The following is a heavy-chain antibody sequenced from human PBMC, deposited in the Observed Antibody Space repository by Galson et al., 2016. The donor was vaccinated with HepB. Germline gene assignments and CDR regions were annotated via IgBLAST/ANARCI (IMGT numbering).Heavy chain of an antibody. CDR1: GYTFTSYA. J-gene: IGHJ4*02. D-gene: IGHD6-19*01. V-gene: IGHV1-3*04. CDR2: TNNANGNT. Sequence: SVKVSCKASGYTFTSYAIHWVRQAPGQRLERMGWTNNANGNTEYSQSFQGRVTFTRDTSASTAYMELSSLRSEDTAVYYCARDGGSGWSRLWWGQGTLVAVSS. CDR3: ARDGGSGWSRLW.